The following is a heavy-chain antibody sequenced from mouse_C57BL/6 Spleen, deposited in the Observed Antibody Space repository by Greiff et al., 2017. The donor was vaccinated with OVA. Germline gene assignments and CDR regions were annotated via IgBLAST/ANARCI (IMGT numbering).Heavy chain of an antibody. CDR3: ARGLLSLSMDY. J-gene: IGHJ4*01. V-gene: IGHV2-6*01. CDR2: IWGVGST. CDR1: GFSLTSYG. Sequence: VKVVESGPGLVAPSQSLSITCTVSGFSLTSYGVDWVRQSPGKGLEWLGVIWGVGSTNYNSALKSRLSISKDNSKSQVFLKMNSLQTDDTAMYYCARGLLSLSMDYWGQGTSVTVSS. D-gene: IGHD2-10*01.